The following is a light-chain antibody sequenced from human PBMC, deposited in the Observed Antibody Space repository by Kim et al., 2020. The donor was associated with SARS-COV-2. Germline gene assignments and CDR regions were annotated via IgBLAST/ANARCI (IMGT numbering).Light chain of an antibody. J-gene: IGKJ2*01. CDR1: QDISNY. V-gene: IGKV1-33*01. CDR2: AAS. Sequence: SESVGDKVAIACQASQDISNYLIWYQQKPGKAPKLLIYAASNLQTGVPSRFSGSGSGTDFAFTISSLQPEDIATYYCQQYHNLPYTFGQGTKLEI. CDR3: QQYHNLPYT.